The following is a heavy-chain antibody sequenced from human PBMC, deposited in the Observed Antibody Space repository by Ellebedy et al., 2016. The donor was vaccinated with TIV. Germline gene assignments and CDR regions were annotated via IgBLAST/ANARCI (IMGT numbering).Heavy chain of an antibody. CDR3: ARDGAYGDYSPGYYGMDV. J-gene: IGHJ6*02. V-gene: IGHV3-7*03. CDR1: RFTFSGYW. D-gene: IGHD4-17*01. Sequence: GESLKISCAASRFTFSGYWMSWVRQAPGKGLEWVANINGDGSKKYYVDSVKGRFTISRDNGKNSVYLQMNSLRTEDTALYYCARDGAYGDYSPGYYGMDVWGQGTTVTV. CDR2: INGDGSKK.